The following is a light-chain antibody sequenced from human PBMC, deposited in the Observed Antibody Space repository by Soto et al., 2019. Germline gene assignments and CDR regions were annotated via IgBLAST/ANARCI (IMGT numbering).Light chain of an antibody. CDR3: QHYNHWLWT. J-gene: IGKJ1*01. V-gene: IGKV3-15*01. Sequence: EIVMTQSPATLSVSPGERVTLSCRASQSVSSYLAWYQQKPGQAPRLLIYGASTGATGIPARFSGSGSGTEFILTISSLQSEDFAVYYCQHYNHWLWTFGQGTKVDIK. CDR1: QSVSSY. CDR2: GAS.